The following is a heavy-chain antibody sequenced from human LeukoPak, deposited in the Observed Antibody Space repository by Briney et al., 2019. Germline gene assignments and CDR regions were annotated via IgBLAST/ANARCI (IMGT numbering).Heavy chain of an antibody. D-gene: IGHD3-3*01. V-gene: IGHV3-30*18. CDR3: AKDFRITIFGVPYNFDY. J-gene: IGHJ4*02. CDR2: ISYDGSNK. CDR1: GSTFSSYG. Sequence: PGRSLRLSCTASGSTFSSYGMHWVRLAPGKGLEWVAVISYDGSNKYYTDSVKGRFTISRDNSKNTLYLQMNSLRAEDTAVYYCAKDFRITIFGVPYNFDYWGQGTLVTVSS.